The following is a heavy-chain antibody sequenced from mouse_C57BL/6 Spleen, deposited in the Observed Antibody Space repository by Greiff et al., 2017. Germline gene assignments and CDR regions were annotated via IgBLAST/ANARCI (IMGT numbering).Heavy chain of an antibody. Sequence: DVKLVESGGGLVKPGGSLKLSCAASGFTFSSYAMSWVRQTPEKRLEWVATISDGGSYTYYPDNVKGRVTIARDNAKSNLYLQMSHLKSEDTAMYYCARDPYDYDGYAMDYWGQGTSVTVSS. CDR1: GFTFSSYA. J-gene: IGHJ4*01. CDR2: ISDGGSYT. CDR3: ARDPYDYDGYAMDY. D-gene: IGHD2-4*01. V-gene: IGHV5-4*01.